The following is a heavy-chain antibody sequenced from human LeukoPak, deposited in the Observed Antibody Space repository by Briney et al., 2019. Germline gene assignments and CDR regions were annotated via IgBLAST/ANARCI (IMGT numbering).Heavy chain of an antibody. CDR2: ISGSGGST. V-gene: IGHV3-23*01. J-gene: IGHJ4*02. CDR3: ALFPTGGADFDY. D-gene: IGHD2-8*02. Sequence: PGGSLRLSCAASGFTFSSYAMSWVRQAPGRGLEWVSAISGSGGSTYYADSVKGRFTISRDNSKNTLYLQMNSLRAEDTAVYYCALFPTGGADFDYWGQGTLVTVSS. CDR1: GFTFSSYA.